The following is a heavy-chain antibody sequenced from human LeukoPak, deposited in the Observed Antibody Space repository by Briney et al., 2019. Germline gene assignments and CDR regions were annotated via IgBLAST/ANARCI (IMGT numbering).Heavy chain of an antibody. CDR3: ARARQYCSGGSCYNDAFDI. V-gene: IGHV1-2*04. CDR1: GYTFTGYY. D-gene: IGHD2-15*01. CDR2: INPNSGGT. Sequence: ASVKVSCKASGYTFTGYYMHWVRQAPGQGLEWMGWINPNSGGTNYAQKFQGWVTMTRDTSISTAYMELSRLRSDDTAVYYCARARQYCSGGSCYNDAFDIWGQGTMVTVSS. J-gene: IGHJ3*02.